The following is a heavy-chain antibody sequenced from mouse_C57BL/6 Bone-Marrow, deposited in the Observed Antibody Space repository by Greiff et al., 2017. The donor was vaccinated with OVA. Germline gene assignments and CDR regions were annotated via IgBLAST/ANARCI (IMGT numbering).Heavy chain of an antibody. CDR3: ARAGLRGDY. D-gene: IGHD2-4*01. CDR1: GYTFTSYW. J-gene: IGHJ2*01. V-gene: IGHV1-69*02. Sequence: QVQLQQPGAELVKPGASVKMSCKASGYTFTSYWITWVKQRPGQGLEWIGVIDPSDSYTNYNPKFKGKATLTVDTSSSTAYIQLSSLTSEDSAVYYCARAGLRGDYWGQGTTLTVSS. CDR2: IDPSDSYT.